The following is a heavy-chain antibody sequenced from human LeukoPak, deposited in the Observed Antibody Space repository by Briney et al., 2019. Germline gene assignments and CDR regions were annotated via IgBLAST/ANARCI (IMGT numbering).Heavy chain of an antibody. J-gene: IGHJ3*02. V-gene: IGHV1-69*13. CDR3: ARTGGNWDDAFDI. D-gene: IGHD7-27*01. CDR1: GGTFSSYA. CDR2: IIPIFGTA. Sequence: SAKVSCKASGGTFSSYAISWVRQAPGQGLEWMGGIIPIFGTANYAQKFQGRVTITADESTSTAYMELSSLRSEDTAVYYCARTGGNWDDAFDIWGQGTMVTVSS.